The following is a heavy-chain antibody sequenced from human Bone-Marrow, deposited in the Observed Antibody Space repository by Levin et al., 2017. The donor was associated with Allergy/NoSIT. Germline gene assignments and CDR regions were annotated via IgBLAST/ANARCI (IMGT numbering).Heavy chain of an antibody. Sequence: PSETLSLTCTVSGGSISSSSYYWGWIRQPPGKGLEWIGSIYYSGSTYYNPSLKSRVTISVDTSKNQFSLKLSSVTAEDTAVYYCARHGSDIVVVPAAKADWFDPWGQGTLVTVSS. J-gene: IGHJ5*02. V-gene: IGHV4-39*01. CDR1: GGSISSSSYY. CDR2: IYYSGST. D-gene: IGHD2-2*01. CDR3: ARHGSDIVVVPAAKADWFDP.